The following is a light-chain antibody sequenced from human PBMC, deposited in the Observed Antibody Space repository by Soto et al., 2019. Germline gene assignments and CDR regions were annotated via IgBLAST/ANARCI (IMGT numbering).Light chain of an antibody. CDR1: QSVSSSY. V-gene: IGKV3-20*01. CDR2: GAS. J-gene: IGKJ2*01. CDR3: QQYGSSPMYA. Sequence: EIVLTQSPGTLSLSPGERATLSCRASQSVSSSYLAWYQQKPGQAPRLLIFGASNRANGIPDRFSGSGSGTDFTLTISRLEPEDFAVYFCQQYGSSPMYAFAQGTK.